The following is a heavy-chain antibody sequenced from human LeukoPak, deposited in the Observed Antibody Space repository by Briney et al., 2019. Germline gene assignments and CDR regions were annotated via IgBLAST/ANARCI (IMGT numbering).Heavy chain of an antibody. Sequence: SETLSLTCTVSGDSVSSGSNYWSWIRQPAGKGLEWIGRIYNSWTTNYNPSLKSRVTISVDTSKNQFPLKLSSVTAADTAVYYCARDSSSWSSDYWGQGTLVTVSS. CDR1: GDSVSSGSNY. D-gene: IGHD6-13*01. J-gene: IGHJ4*02. CDR3: ARDSSSWSSDY. CDR2: IYNSWTT. V-gene: IGHV4-61*02.